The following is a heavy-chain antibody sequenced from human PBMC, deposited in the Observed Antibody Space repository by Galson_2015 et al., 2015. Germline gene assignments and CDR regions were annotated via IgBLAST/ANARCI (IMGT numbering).Heavy chain of an antibody. Sequence: ETLSLTCTILGGSFSVYYWSWIRQPPGKGLEWIGEIHQSGKTNYNSSLENRVTISVDKSKNQFSLKLSSVTAADTAVYYCARTYVSGSYLPPAFDYWGQGTLVTVSS. D-gene: IGHD3-10*01. V-gene: IGHV4-34*01. CDR3: ARTYVSGSYLPPAFDY. J-gene: IGHJ4*02. CDR1: GGSFSVYY. CDR2: IHQSGKT.